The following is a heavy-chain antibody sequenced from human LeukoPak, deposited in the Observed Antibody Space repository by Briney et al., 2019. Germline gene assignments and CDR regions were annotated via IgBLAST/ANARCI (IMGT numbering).Heavy chain of an antibody. CDR1: GFVFTIYT. J-gene: IGHJ4*02. V-gene: IGHV3-64D*06. CDR2: ISGSGNGFSI. D-gene: IGHD1-26*01. Sequence: GSLRPSCSAPGFVFTIYTMYWVRQAPGKGPEYVSTISGSGNGFSIYYADSVKGRFTISRDDSKSILYLQMNGLRSEDTAVYYCVKDFGRIRGTPDSWGQGTLVTVSS. CDR3: VKDFGRIRGTPDS.